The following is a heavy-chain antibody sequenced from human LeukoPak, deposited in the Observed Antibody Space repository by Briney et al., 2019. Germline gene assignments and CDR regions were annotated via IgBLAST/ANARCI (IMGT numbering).Heavy chain of an antibody. CDR3: ARDKYYYDSSGYYYFDY. V-gene: IGHV1-2*02. CDR2: INPNSGGT. Sequence: ASVTVSCKASGYTFTGYYMHWVRQAPGQGLEWMGWINPNSGGTNYAQKFQGRVTMTRDTSISTAYMELSRLRSDDTAVYYCARDKYYYDSSGYYYFDYWGQGTLVTVSS. D-gene: IGHD3-22*01. CDR1: GYTFTGYY. J-gene: IGHJ4*02.